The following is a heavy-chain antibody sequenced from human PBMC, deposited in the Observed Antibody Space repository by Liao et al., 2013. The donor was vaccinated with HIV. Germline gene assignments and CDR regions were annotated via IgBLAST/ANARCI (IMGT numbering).Heavy chain of an antibody. D-gene: IGHD5-18*01. J-gene: IGHJ4*02. CDR3: AREVDTAMADNFYFDS. CDR1: GGSINTYY. CDR2: VYTSGIT. Sequence: QVQLQESGPGLVKPSETLSLTCSVSGGSINTYYWSWIRQPAGKGLEWIGRVYTSGITNYNPSLKSRVTMSVDTSNNQFSLKLSSVTAADTAVYYCAREVDTAMADNFYFDSWGQGILVTVSS. V-gene: IGHV4-4*07.